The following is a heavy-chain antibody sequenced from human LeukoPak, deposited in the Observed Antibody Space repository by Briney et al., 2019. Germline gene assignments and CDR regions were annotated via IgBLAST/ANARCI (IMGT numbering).Heavy chain of an antibody. CDR1: GYSISSGYY. D-gene: IGHD3-10*01. CDR2: INHSGST. V-gene: IGHV4-38-2*02. Sequence: SETLSLTCTVSGYSISSGYYWSWIRQPPGKGLEWIGEINHSGSTNYNPSLKSRVTISVDTSKNQFSLKLSSVTAADTAVYYCARLRYYGSGSYPMTGNWFDPWGQGTLVTVSS. J-gene: IGHJ5*02. CDR3: ARLRYYGSGSYPMTGNWFDP.